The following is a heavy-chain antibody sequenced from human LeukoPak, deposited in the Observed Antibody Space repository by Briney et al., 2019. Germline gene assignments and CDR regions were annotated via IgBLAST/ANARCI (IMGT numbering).Heavy chain of an antibody. D-gene: IGHD6-13*01. CDR2: IYYSGST. Sequence: SETLSLTCNVSGGSISSNYWSWIRQPPGKGLEWIGYIYYSGSTNYNPSLKSRLTISIDTSKNQFSLKLSSVTAADTAVYYCARVYYSSSYDYWYFNLWGRGTLVTVSS. V-gene: IGHV4-59*01. CDR1: GGSISSNY. CDR3: ARVYYSSSYDYWYFNL. J-gene: IGHJ2*01.